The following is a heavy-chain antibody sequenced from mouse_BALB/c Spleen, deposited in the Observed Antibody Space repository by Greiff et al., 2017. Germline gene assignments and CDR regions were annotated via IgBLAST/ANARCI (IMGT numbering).Heavy chain of an antibody. CDR3: ARHRSLYYYGID. J-gene: IGHJ4*01. CDR1: GFAFSSYD. CDR2: ISSGGGST. D-gene: IGHD1-1*01. V-gene: IGHV5-12-1*01. Sequence: EVMLVESGGGLVKPGGSLKLSCAASGFAFSSYDMSWVRQTPEKRLEWVAYISSGGGSTYHPDTVKGRFTISRDNAKNTLYLQMSSLKSEDTAMYYCARHRSLYYYGIDWGQGTSVTVSS.